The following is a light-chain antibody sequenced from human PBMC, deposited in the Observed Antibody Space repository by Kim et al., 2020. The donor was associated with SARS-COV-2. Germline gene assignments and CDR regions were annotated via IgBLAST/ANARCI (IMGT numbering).Light chain of an antibody. Sequence: AFVGDRGTITCRASQGISSALAWDQQKPGKAPKLLIYDASSLENGVPSRFSGSGSGTDFTLTISSLQPEDFATYYCQQFNNYPITFGQGTRLEIK. CDR1: QGISSA. J-gene: IGKJ5*01. V-gene: IGKV1D-13*01. CDR3: QQFNNYPIT. CDR2: DAS.